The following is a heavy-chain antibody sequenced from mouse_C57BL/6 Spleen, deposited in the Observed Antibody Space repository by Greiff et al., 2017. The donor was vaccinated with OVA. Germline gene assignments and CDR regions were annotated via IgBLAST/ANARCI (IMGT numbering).Heavy chain of an antibody. J-gene: IGHJ4*01. V-gene: IGHV1-59*01. CDR2: IDPSDSYT. Sequence: QVQLKQSGAELVRPGTSVKLSCKASGYTFTSYWMHWVKQRPGQGLEWIGVIDPSDSYTNYNQKFKGKATLTVDTSSSTAYMQLSSLTSEDSAVYYCARWGAMDYWGQGTSVTVSS. CDR1: GYTFTSYW. CDR3: ARWGAMDY.